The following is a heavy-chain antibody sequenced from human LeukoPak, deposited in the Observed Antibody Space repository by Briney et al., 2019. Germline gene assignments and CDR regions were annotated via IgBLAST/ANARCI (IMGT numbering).Heavy chain of an antibody. V-gene: IGHV3-20*04. CDR1: GFTFDDYG. CDR2: INWKGDNT. D-gene: IGHD4/OR15-4a*01. Sequence: GGSLRLSCAASGFTFDDYGMSWVRQAPGKGLEWVSGINWKGDNTVYADSVKGRFTMSRDNDKNCLHLQMNSLRDEETALYCCARGFLYGGKGYWGQGPRVRVS. J-gene: IGHJ4*02. CDR3: ARGFLYGGKGY.